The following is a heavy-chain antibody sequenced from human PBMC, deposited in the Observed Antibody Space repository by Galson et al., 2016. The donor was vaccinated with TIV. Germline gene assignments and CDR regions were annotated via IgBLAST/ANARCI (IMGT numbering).Heavy chain of an antibody. J-gene: IGHJ4*02. V-gene: IGHV3-21*01. CDR1: GFTFSSYS. CDR3: ARDRGGGVMIFGVLDY. Sequence: SLRLSCAVPGFTFSSYSMAWVRHVPGKGLEWVSSISGHSSFKNYADSVKGRFTISRDNAKDSLHLQMNNLRAEDTAVYYCARDRGGGVMIFGVLDYWGQGTPVTVSS. D-gene: IGHD3/OR15-3a*01. CDR2: ISGHSSFK.